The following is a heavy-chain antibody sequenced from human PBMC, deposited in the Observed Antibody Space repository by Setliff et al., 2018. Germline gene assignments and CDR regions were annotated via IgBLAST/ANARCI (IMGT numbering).Heavy chain of an antibody. CDR2: IYYSGST. V-gene: IGHV4-31*03. Sequence: PSETLSLTCTVSGGSISSGGYYWSWIRQHPGKGLEWIGCIYYSGSTYYNPSLKSRVTISVDTSKNQFSLKLSSVTAADTAVYYCARSRGAAGCVNWFDPWGQGTLVTVSS. CDR1: GGSISSGGYY. D-gene: IGHD6-13*01. J-gene: IGHJ5*02. CDR3: ARSRGAAGCVNWFDP.